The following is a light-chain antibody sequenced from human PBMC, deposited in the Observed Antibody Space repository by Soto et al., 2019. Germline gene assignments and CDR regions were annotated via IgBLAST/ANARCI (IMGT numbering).Light chain of an antibody. J-gene: IGKJ1*01. CDR3: QQSYSNPRT. V-gene: IGKV1-39*01. CDR2: GIS. CDR1: QSIDIY. Sequence: DIQMTQSPSSLSASVGDRVTITCRTSQSIDIYLNWYQQKPGKAPKLLIYGISRLQGAVPSRFSGSGSGTFFTLTISSLQPEDFATYYCQQSYSNPRTFGQGTKVDIK.